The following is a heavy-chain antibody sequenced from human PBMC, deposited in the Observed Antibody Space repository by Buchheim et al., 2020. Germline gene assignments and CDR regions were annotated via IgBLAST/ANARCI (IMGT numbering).Heavy chain of an antibody. CDR3: AKSIVVPAAYNGVFDH. J-gene: IGHJ4*02. CDR2: TSGSDGAT. D-gene: IGHD2-2*01. CDR1: GFSFSTYP. Sequence: EVQLLESGGGLVQPGGSLRLSCAVSGFSFSTYPMAWVRQAPGKGLEWVSATSGSDGATYYADSVKGRFTISRDNSKNTLSLQMNSLRAEDTAVYYCAKSIVVPAAYNGVFDHWGQGAL. V-gene: IGHV3-23*01.